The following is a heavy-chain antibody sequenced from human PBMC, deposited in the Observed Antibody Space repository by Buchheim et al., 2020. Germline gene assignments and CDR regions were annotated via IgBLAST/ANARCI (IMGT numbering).Heavy chain of an antibody. CDR3: ARMHSNRGYYFYFGMDL. V-gene: IGHV3-7*02. J-gene: IGHJ6*02. CDR2: IKQDGSDN. CDR1: GFTFSSYW. Sequence: EVQLVESGGGLVQPGGSLRLSCAASGFTFSSYWMTWVRQAPGKGLEWVANIKQDGSDNYYVDSVKGRFAISRDNARDSLYLQMNSLRAEDTAVYYCARMHSNRGYYFYFGMDLWGQGTT. D-gene: IGHD5-18*01.